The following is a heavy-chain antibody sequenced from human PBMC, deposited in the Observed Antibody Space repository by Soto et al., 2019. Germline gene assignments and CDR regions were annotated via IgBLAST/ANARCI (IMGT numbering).Heavy chain of an antibody. J-gene: IGHJ6*02. D-gene: IGHD2-21*02. Sequence: QVTLKESGPTLVKPTQTLTLTCTVSGLSLRTTGVGVGWVRQPPGKALEWLALLYWDDDKRHSPSLRSRLTIAKDISEKQVVLTVTNMDTVDTATYYCVQSRCGGDCLEIYSSHAYNGLDVWGQGTTVTVSS. V-gene: IGHV2-5*02. CDR2: LYWDDDK. CDR1: GLSLRTTGVG. CDR3: VQSRCGGDCLEIYSSHAYNGLDV.